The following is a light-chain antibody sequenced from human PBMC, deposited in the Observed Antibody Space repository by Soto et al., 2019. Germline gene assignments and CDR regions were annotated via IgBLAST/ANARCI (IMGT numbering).Light chain of an antibody. J-gene: IGKJ5*01. V-gene: IGKV3-15*01. CDR3: QQYNNWPPD. CDR1: QSVRSN. CDR2: GAS. Sequence: EIVMTQSPATLSVSPGERATLSCRASQSVRSNLAWYQQKPGQAPRVLIYGASTRVLGIPARFSGSGSGTEFTLTISSLQSEDFAVYYCQQYNNWPPDFGQGTRLEIK.